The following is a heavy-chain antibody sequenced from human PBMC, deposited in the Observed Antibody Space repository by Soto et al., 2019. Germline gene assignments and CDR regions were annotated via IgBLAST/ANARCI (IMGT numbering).Heavy chain of an antibody. CDR1: GASISSGGYS. V-gene: IGHV4-30-2*01. CDR3: ARLQYGEGFDF. CDR2: INHAGGT. Sequence: PSETLSLTCAVSGASISSGGYSWSWIRQPPGKGLEWIGYINHAGGTQYNPALQSRVTLSVDRSNNQFSLKMTSLTAADTAVYFCARLQYGEGFDFWGQGNLVTVSS. J-gene: IGHJ4*02. D-gene: IGHD4-17*01.